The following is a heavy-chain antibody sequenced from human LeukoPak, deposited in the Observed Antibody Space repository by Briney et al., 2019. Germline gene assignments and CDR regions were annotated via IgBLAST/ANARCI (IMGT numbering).Heavy chain of an antibody. D-gene: IGHD2-2*01. V-gene: IGHV1-69*05. CDR1: GCTFSSYA. CDR3: ARGRIQYCSSTSCYRGGYYYYYMDV. Sequence: SVKVSCKASGCTFSSYAISWVRQAPGQGLEGMGGIIPIFGTANYAQKFQGRVTITTDESTSTAYMELSSLRYEDTAVYYCARGRIQYCSSTSCYRGGYYYYYMDVWGKGTTVTVSS. CDR2: IIPIFGTA. J-gene: IGHJ6*03.